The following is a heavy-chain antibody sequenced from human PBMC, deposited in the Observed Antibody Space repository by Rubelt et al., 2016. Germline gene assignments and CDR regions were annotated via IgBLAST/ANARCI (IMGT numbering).Heavy chain of an antibody. Sequence: HWVRQAPGKGLEWVSCINNDGTTTSYAASVKGRFTISRDNAKNTLYLQMNSLRAEDTAVYYCARGITGTPDYWGQGTLVTVSS. J-gene: IGHJ4*02. CDR3: ARGITGTPDY. D-gene: IGHD1-7*01. V-gene: IGHV3-74*01. CDR2: INNDGTTT.